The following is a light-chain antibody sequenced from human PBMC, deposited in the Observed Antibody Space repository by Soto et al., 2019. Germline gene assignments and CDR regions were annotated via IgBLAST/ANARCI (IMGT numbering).Light chain of an antibody. Sequence: DIQMTQSPSTLSASVGDRVIITCRASHSISSWLAWYQQKPGKAPKLLVHDASGLQSGVPSRFSGSGSGTEFTLTISSLQPDDFATYYCQHYNSCSPDTFGGGTKVEIK. CDR1: HSISSW. CDR3: QHYNSCSPDT. J-gene: IGKJ4*01. CDR2: DAS. V-gene: IGKV1-5*01.